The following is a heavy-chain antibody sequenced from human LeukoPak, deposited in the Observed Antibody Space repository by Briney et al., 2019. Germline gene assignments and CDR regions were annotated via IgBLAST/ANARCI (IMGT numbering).Heavy chain of an antibody. D-gene: IGHD4-23*01. Sequence: RGSLRLSCAASGFIFSSYWMSWVRQAPGKGLEWVANIKEDGSEKYYVDSVKGRFTISRDNAKNSLYLQMNSLRAEDTAVYYCGRDVYGGNDYWGQGTLVTVSS. CDR3: GRDVYGGNDY. CDR2: IKEDGSEK. CDR1: GFIFSSYW. V-gene: IGHV3-7*03. J-gene: IGHJ4*02.